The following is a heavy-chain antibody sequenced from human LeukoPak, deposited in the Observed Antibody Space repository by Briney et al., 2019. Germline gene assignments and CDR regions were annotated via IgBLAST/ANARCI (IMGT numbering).Heavy chain of an antibody. V-gene: IGHV4-30-2*01. Sequence: NASQTLSLTCAVSGGSISSGGYSWRWIRQPPGKGLEWIGYIYHSGSTYYNPSLKSRVTISVDRSKNQFSLKLSSVTAADTAVYYCARALARYGDYPYYFDYWGQGTLVTVSS. CDR3: ARALARYGDYPYYFDY. CDR2: IYHSGST. J-gene: IGHJ4*02. D-gene: IGHD4-17*01. CDR1: GGSISSGGYS.